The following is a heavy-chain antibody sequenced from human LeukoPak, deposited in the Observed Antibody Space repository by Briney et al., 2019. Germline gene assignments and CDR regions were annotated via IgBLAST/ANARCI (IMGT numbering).Heavy chain of an antibody. J-gene: IGHJ3*02. CDR1: GFTFSSYS. D-gene: IGHD6-19*01. Sequence: GSLRLSCAASGFTFSSYSMNWVRQAPGKGLEWVSSISGSSSYIYYADSVKGRFTISRDNAKSSLYLQMNSLRAEDTAVYYCAATVADDAFDIWGQGTMVTVSS. V-gene: IGHV3-21*01. CDR2: ISGSSSYI. CDR3: AATVADDAFDI.